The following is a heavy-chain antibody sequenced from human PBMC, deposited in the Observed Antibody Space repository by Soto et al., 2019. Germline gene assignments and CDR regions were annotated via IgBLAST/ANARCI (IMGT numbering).Heavy chain of an antibody. CDR1: GFAFSSYA. J-gene: IGHJ6*03. CDR2: VSGSGGAI. CDR3: AKDRDTINIYYYYYYMDV. V-gene: IGHV3-23*01. Sequence: EVRLLESGGDLVQPGASLRLSCVASGFAFSSYAMTWVRQSPGKGLEGVAGVSGSGGAIYYADSLRGRFTISRANSKNTVNLQMNSLRGEDTGMYYCAKDRDTINIYYYYYYMDVWGKGTTVTVS.